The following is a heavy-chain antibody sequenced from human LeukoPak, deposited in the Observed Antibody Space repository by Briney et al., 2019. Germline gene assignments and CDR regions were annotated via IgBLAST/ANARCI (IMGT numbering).Heavy chain of an antibody. D-gene: IGHD2-8*02. Sequence: SETLSLTCTVSGGSVSSGPYYWSWIRQPPGEGLEWIGYIYYTGSTNYNPSLKSRVTISLDTPKNQFSLKLSSVTAADAAVYYYARTSGPGVDYWGQGTLVTVSS. CDR3: ARTSGPGVDY. J-gene: IGHJ4*02. V-gene: IGHV4-61*01. CDR1: GGSVSSGPYY. CDR2: IYYTGST.